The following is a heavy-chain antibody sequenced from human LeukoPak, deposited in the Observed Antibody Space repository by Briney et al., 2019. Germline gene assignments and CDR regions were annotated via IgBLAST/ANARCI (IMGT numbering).Heavy chain of an antibody. CDR1: GFTFSSYA. CDR3: AKDLSEEVTPEI. CDR2: ISSTGSST. Sequence: PGGSLRLSCAASGFTFSSYAMSWVRQALGKGLEWVSAISSTGSSTYYADPVKGRSTISRDNSKNTLYLQMNSLRAEDTAVYYCAKDLSEEVTPEIWGQGTMVTVSS. J-gene: IGHJ3*02. V-gene: IGHV3-23*01. D-gene: IGHD2-21*02.